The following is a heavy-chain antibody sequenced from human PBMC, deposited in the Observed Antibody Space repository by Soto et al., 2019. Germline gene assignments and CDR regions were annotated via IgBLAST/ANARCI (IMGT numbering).Heavy chain of an antibody. CDR2: IFYSGST. CDR1: GGAISTSRAY. V-gene: IGHV4-39*01. CDR3: ARQPTTGDTDLWFDP. Sequence: SGTLSLTGNGSGGAISTSRAYWAWIRQPPGKGLEWLANIFYSGSTYYNPSLASRVTVSVDTSKNEFSLKLRSVTAADTAVYYCARQPTTGDTDLWFDPWGQGTLVTVS. J-gene: IGHJ5*02. D-gene: IGHD2-21*01.